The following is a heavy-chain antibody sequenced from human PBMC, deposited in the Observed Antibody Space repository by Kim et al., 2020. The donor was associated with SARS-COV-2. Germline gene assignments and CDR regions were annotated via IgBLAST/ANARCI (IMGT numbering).Heavy chain of an antibody. J-gene: IGHJ4*02. Sequence: SGPTLVKATQTLTLTCTFSGFSLITDDVGVGWIRQPPGKALEWLALIYWDDDRLYRPSLESRLTITKDTSKNQVVITMTNMDPVDTATYYCVHRPSRASAGTYDYWGQGTLVTVSS. CDR3: VHRPSRASAGTYDY. CDR2: IYWDDDR. D-gene: IGHD6-13*01. V-gene: IGHV2-5*02. CDR1: GFSLITDDVG.